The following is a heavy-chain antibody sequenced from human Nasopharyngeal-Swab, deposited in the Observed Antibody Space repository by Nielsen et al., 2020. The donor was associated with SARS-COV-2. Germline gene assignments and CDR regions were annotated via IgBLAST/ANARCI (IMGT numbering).Heavy chain of an antibody. V-gene: IGHV3-7*01. J-gene: IGHJ4*02. Sequence: GESLKISCAASGFTFSSYWMSWVRQAPGKGPEWVANIKQGGSEKYYVDSVKGRFTISRDNAKNSLYLQMNSLRAEDTAVYYCARGSCSSTSCYTQYYFDYWGQGTLVTVSS. CDR3: ARGSCSSTSCYTQYYFDY. D-gene: IGHD2-2*02. CDR1: GFTFSSYW. CDR2: IKQGGSEK.